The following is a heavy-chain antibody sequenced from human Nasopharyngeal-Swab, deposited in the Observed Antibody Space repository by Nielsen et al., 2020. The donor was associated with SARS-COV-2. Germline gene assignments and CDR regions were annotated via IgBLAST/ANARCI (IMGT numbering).Heavy chain of an antibody. V-gene: IGHV4-31*03. CDR1: GGSISSGGYY. CDR2: IYYSGST. D-gene: IGHD6-13*01. J-gene: IGHJ4*02. Sequence: SEILSLTCTVSGGSISSGGYYWSWIRPPPGKSLEWIGYIYYSGSTYYNPSLKSRVTISVDTSKNQFPLKLSSVTAADTAVYYCARVGVGSSWSYYFDYWGQGTLVTVSS. CDR3: ARVGVGSSWSYYFDY.